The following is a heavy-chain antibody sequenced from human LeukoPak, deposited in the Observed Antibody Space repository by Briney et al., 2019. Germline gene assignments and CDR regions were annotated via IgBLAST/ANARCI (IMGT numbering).Heavy chain of an antibody. Sequence: SETLSLTCTVSGGSISSSSYYWGWIRQPPGKGLEWIGSIYYSGCTYYNPSLKSRVTISVDTSKNQFSLKLSSVTAADTAVYYCARHYCDNSAYYPPAYWGQGTLVTVSS. V-gene: IGHV4-39*01. CDR1: GGSISSSSYY. CDR3: ARHYCDNSAYYPPAY. J-gene: IGHJ4*02. CDR2: IYYSGCT. D-gene: IGHD3-22*01.